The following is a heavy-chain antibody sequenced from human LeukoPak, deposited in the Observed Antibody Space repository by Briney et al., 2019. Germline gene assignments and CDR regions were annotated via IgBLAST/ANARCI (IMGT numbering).Heavy chain of an antibody. D-gene: IGHD3-9*01. CDR2: MNPNSGNT. V-gene: IGHV1-8*01. J-gene: IGHJ4*02. Sequence: ASVKVSCKASGYTFTSYDINWVRQATGQGLERMGWMNPNSGNTGYAQKFQGRVTMTRDTSISTAYMELSSLRSEDTAVYYCARGPYYDVLTGYYPADYWGQGTLVTVSS. CDR1: GYTFTSYD. CDR3: ARGPYYDVLTGYYPADY.